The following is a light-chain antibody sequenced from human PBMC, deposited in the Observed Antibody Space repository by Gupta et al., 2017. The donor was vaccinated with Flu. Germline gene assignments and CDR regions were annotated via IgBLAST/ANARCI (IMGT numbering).Light chain of an antibody. J-gene: IGKJ5*01. CDR1: QSVANY. V-gene: IGKV3-11*01. Sequence: PAPLSLSPGERATLSCRASQSVANYLAWYQQKPGQAPRLLISDASNRATAIPARFSGSGSGTDFTLTINSLQPEDFAVYYCQQRRSWPITFGQGTRLEIK. CDR2: DAS. CDR3: QQRRSWPIT.